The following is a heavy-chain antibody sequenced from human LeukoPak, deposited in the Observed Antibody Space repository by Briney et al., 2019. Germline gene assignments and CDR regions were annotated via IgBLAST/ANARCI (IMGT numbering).Heavy chain of an antibody. CDR2: IRSKANNYAT. J-gene: IGHJ4*02. Sequence: GGSLRLSCAASGFTFSSYWMHWVRQAPGKGLEWVGRIRSKANNYATAYVASVKGRFTISRDDSKNTAFLQMNSLKTEDTAVYYCTSNYCSGGSCYLYWGQGTLVTVSS. D-gene: IGHD2-15*01. CDR1: GFTFSSYW. CDR3: TSNYCSGGSCYLY. V-gene: IGHV3-73*01.